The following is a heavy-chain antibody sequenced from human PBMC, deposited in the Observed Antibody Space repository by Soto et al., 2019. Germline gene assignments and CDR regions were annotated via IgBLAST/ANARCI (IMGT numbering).Heavy chain of an antibody. CDR2: IDYNGVT. Sequence: SETLSLTCTVSGASIISRDYYWGWIRQTPGKGLEWIGNIDYNGVTYYNPSLKSRVTVSKDTSKNQFSLKVASVTAADTAIYYCGRVMIGTSRHTDSDYWGQGTQVTVSS. CDR3: GRVMIGTSRHTDSDY. CDR1: GASIISRDYY. V-gene: IGHV4-39*01. D-gene: IGHD2-8*01. J-gene: IGHJ4*02.